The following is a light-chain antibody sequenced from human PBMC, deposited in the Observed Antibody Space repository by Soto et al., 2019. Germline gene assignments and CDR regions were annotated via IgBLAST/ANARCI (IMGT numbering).Light chain of an antibody. V-gene: IGKV3-20*01. CDR2: GAS. CDR3: QQYDSWT. Sequence: EVVLKQSPGTLSLSPGERATLSCRASQSISSPYLAWYQQKPGQAPRLLIDGASSRATGVPDRFSGSGSGTDFTLTISRLEPEDFAVYYCQQYDSWTFGQGTKVDFK. CDR1: QSISSPY. J-gene: IGKJ1*01.